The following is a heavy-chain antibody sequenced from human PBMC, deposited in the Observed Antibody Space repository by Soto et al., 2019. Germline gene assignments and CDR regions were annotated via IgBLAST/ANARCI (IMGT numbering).Heavy chain of an antibody. CDR1: GFTFSSYW. Sequence: GGSLRLSCAAAGFTFSSYWMHWVRQAPGKGLVWVSRINIDGSSTSYADSVKGRFTISRDNAKNTLYLQMNSLRVEDTAVYYCARGRGYCSGSSCYVDLWGQGTLVTVSS. J-gene: IGHJ5*02. V-gene: IGHV3-74*01. D-gene: IGHD2-15*01. CDR2: INIDGSST. CDR3: ARGRGYCSGSSCYVDL.